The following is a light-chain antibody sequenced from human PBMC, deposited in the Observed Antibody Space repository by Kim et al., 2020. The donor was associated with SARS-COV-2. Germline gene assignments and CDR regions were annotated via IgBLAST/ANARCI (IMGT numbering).Light chain of an antibody. CDR2: WAS. Sequence: DIVMTQSPDSLAVSLGERATINCKSSQSVLYSSNNKNYLAWYQQKPGQPPKLLIYWASTRESGVPDRFSGSGSGTDFTLTISSLQAEDVAVYSCQQYYSTPQTFGQGTKVDIK. J-gene: IGKJ1*01. V-gene: IGKV4-1*01. CDR1: QSVLYSSNNKNY. CDR3: QQYYSTPQT.